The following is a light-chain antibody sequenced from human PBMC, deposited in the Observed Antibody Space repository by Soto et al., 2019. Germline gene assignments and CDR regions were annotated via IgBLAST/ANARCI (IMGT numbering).Light chain of an antibody. CDR3: QQYHNWPRT. CDR1: QSVSSN. Sequence: EIVMTQAPATRSVSPGERATLSCRASQSVSSNLAWYQQKPGQAPRLLIYGASTRATGIPARFSGSGSGTEFTLTISSLQSEDFAVYYCQQYHNWPRTFGQGTKVDIK. CDR2: GAS. J-gene: IGKJ1*01. V-gene: IGKV3-15*01.